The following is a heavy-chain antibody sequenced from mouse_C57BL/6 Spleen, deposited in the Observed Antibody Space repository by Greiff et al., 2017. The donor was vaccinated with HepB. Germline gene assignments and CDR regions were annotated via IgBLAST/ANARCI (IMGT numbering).Heavy chain of an antibody. D-gene: IGHD3-2*02. CDR2: INPSSGYT. Sequence: VQGVESGAELAKPGASVKLSCKASGYTFTSYWMHWVKQRPGQGLEWIGYINPSSGYTKYNQKFKDKATLTADKSSSTAYMQLSSLTYEDSAVYYCASADSSGYVRFAYWGQGTLVTVSA. J-gene: IGHJ3*01. V-gene: IGHV1-7*01. CDR1: GYTFTSYW. CDR3: ASADSSGYVRFAY.